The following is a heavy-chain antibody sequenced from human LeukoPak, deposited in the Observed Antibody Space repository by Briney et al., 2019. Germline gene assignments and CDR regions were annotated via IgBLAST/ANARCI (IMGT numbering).Heavy chain of an antibody. CDR2: ISSSSSTI. CDR1: GFIFSSYS. D-gene: IGHD5-12*01. J-gene: IGHJ5*02. CDR3: AKDSGSSSGYESWFDP. Sequence: GGSLRLSCAASGFIFSSYSMNWVRQAPGKGLEWVSYISSSSSTIYYADSVKGRFTISRDNAKNSLYLQMNSLRAEDTALYYCAKDSGSSSGYESWFDPWGQGTLVTVSS. V-gene: IGHV3-48*01.